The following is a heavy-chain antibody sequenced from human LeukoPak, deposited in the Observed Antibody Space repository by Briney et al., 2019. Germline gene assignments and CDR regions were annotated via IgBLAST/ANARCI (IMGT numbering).Heavy chain of an antibody. CDR1: GFTFSSYS. J-gene: IGHJ4*02. CDR2: ISSDGSNT. Sequence: PGGSLRLSCEASGFTFSSYSMNWVRQAPGKGLEWVAVISSDGSNTYYADSVKGRFTISRDNSKNTLYLQMNSLRAEDTAVYYCAKEVGYESSGYYPDYWGQGTLVTVSS. D-gene: IGHD3-22*01. CDR3: AKEVGYESSGYYPDY. V-gene: IGHV3-30*18.